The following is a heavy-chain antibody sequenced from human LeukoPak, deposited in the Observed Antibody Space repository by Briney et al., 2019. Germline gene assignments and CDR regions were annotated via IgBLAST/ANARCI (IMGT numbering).Heavy chain of an antibody. V-gene: IGHV3-20*04. CDR2: VNWNGGST. Sequence: PGGSLRLSCAASGFTFSSYWMHWVRQAPGKGLEWVSGVNWNGGSTGYADSVKGRFTISRDNAKNSLYLQMNSLRAEDTAVYYCARAPSTYYYDSSGYGDWGQGTLVTVSS. J-gene: IGHJ4*02. CDR1: GFTFSSYW. D-gene: IGHD3-22*01. CDR3: ARAPSTYYYDSSGYGD.